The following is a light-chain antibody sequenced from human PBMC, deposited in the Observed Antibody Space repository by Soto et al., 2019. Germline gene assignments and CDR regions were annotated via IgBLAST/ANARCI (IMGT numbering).Light chain of an antibody. CDR3: QQYDTYWT. CDR1: QNINVW. Sequence: EIPRTQSPFNPSATIGERGTSTCRGSQNINVWLAWYQQKPGKAPKLLIYDASRLESGVPSRFSGSGSGTEFTLTISSLQPDDFASYYCQQYDTYWTFGQGTKVDIK. CDR2: DAS. J-gene: IGKJ1*01. V-gene: IGKV1-5*01.